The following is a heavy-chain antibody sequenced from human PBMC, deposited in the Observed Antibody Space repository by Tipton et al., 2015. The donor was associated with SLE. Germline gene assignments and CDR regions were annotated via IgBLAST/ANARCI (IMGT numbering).Heavy chain of an antibody. CDR1: GGPISSYY. J-gene: IGHJ4*02. V-gene: IGHV4-59*08. D-gene: IGHD3-10*01. CDR2: IYYSGST. Sequence: TLSLTCTVSGGPISSYYWSWIRQPPGKGLEWIGYIYYSGSTNYNPSLKSRVTISVDTSKNQFSLKLSSVTAADTAVYYCARGLGPLGNWGQGTLVTVSS. CDR3: ARGLGPLGN.